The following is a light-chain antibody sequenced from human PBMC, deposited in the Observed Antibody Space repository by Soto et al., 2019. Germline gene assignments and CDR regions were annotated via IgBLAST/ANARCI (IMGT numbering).Light chain of an antibody. J-gene: IGKJ5*01. CDR1: QGISSA. Sequence: AIQLTQSPSSLSASVGDRVTITCRASQGISSALAWYQQKPGKAPKLLIYDASSLESGVPSRFSGSGSGTDFTLTISSLQPEDFATYYCQDYNSPSITCGQGTRLEIK. CDR2: DAS. V-gene: IGKV1-13*02. CDR3: QDYNSPSIT.